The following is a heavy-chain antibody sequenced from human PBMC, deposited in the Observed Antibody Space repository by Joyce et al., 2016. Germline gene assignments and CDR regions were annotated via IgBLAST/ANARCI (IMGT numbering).Heavy chain of an antibody. CDR1: GSIFSGYA. Sequence: QEQLEESGGGMVQPGTSLRLSCTASGSIFSGYAMNWVRQAPGKGLEWVAIISYDGPNKFYADSVRGRFTNSRDNYKNTLFLQMNSLTIEDAGVYYCARRSGIPAGRRPGAFDMWGQGTVVTVSS. CDR3: ARRSGIPAGRRPGAFDM. V-gene: IGHV3-30*04. CDR2: ISYDGPNK. J-gene: IGHJ3*02. D-gene: IGHD6-13*01.